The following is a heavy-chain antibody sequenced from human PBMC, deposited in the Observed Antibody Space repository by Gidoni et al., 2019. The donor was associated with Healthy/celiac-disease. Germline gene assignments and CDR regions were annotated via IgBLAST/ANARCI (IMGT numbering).Heavy chain of an antibody. CDR3: AKDTSQQLVFDY. V-gene: IGHV3-23*01. J-gene: IGHJ4*02. D-gene: IGHD6-13*01. CDR1: GCTFSSYA. CDR2: ISGSGGST. Sequence: EVQLLESGGGLVQPGGSLRLSWSASGCTFSSYAMSWVRQAPGKGLEWVSAISGSGGSTYYADSVKGRFTISRDNSKNTLYLQMNSLRAEDTAVYYCAKDTSQQLVFDYWGQGTLVTVSS.